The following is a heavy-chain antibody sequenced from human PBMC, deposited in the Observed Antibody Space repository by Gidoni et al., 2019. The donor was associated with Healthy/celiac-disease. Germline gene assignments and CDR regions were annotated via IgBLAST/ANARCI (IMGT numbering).Heavy chain of an antibody. D-gene: IGHD3-10*02. J-gene: IGHJ4*02. CDR1: GFTFSSYG. V-gene: IGHV3-30*18. Sequence: QVQLVESGGGVVQPGRSLRLSCAASGFTFSSYGMHWVRQAPGKGLEWLAVISYDGSNKYYADSVKGRFTISRDNSKNTLYLQMNSLRAEDTAVYYCAKDPNGQGVATFGDDYWGQGTLVTVSS. CDR3: AKDPNGQGVATFGDDY. CDR2: ISYDGSNK.